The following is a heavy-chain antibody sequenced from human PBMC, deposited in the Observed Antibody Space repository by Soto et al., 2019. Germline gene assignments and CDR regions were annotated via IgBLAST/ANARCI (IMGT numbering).Heavy chain of an antibody. CDR3: ASIDSSGYYNFDY. J-gene: IGHJ4*02. CDR2: IYYSGST. V-gene: IGHV4-59*01. CDR1: RGSISSYY. Sequence: SETLSLTCIVSRGSISSYYWSWIRQPPGKGLEGIGYIYYSGSTNYNPSLKSRVTISVDTSKNQFSLKLSSVTAADTAVYYCASIDSSGYYNFDYWGQGTLVTVSS. D-gene: IGHD3-22*01.